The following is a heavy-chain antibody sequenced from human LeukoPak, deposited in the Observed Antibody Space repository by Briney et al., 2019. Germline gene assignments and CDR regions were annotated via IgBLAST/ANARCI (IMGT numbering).Heavy chain of an antibody. Sequence: GSLRLSCAASGFTFSTYNMNWVRQAPGKGLEWVSSISSSSSYIYYADSVQGRFTVSRDNAKNSLYLQMNSLRVEDTAVYYCARDRAGQWLVRCDYWGQGTLVTVSS. J-gene: IGHJ4*02. CDR3: ARDRAGQWLVRCDY. V-gene: IGHV3-21*03. CDR1: GFTFSTYN. D-gene: IGHD6-19*01. CDR2: ISSSSSYI.